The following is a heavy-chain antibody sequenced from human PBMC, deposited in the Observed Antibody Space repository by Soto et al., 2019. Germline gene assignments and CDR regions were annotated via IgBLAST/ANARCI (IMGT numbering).Heavy chain of an antibody. Sequence: QVQLVQSGAEVKKPGASVKVSCKASGYTFTSYAMHWVRQAPGQRLEWMGWINAGNGNTKYSEKLQGRVNITRDTPARTAYMELSSLRSENTAVYYCARAYGSGSYPSWGQGTLVTVSS. CDR2: INAGNGNT. CDR1: GYTFTSYA. J-gene: IGHJ5*02. D-gene: IGHD3-10*01. V-gene: IGHV1-3*01. CDR3: ARAYGSGSYPS.